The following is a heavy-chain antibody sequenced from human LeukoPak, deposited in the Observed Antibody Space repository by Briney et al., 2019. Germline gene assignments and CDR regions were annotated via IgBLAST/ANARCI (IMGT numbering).Heavy chain of an antibody. CDR3: ARDGGVYYDSSGYYSY. V-gene: IGHV3-21*01. J-gene: IGHJ4*02. CDR1: GFTFSSYS. CDR2: ISSSRSYI. Sequence: GGSLRLSCAASGFTFSSYSMNWVRQAPGKGLEWVSSISSSRSYIYYADSVKGRFTISRDNSKNTLYLQMNSLRAEDTAVYYCARDGGVYYDSSGYYSYWGQGTLVTVSS. D-gene: IGHD3-22*01.